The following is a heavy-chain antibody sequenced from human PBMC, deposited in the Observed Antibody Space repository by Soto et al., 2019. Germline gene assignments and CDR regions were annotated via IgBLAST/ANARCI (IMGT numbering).Heavy chain of an antibody. Sequence: PSETLSLTCTVSGGSISSYYWSWIRQPPGKGLEWIGYIYYSGSTNYNPSLKSRVTISVDTSKNRFSLKLSSVTAADTAVYYCARDRWYYGSGSYSYWFDPWGQGTLVTVSS. CDR2: IYYSGST. CDR1: GGSISSYY. V-gene: IGHV4-59*01. J-gene: IGHJ5*02. D-gene: IGHD3-10*01. CDR3: ARDRWYYGSGSYSYWFDP.